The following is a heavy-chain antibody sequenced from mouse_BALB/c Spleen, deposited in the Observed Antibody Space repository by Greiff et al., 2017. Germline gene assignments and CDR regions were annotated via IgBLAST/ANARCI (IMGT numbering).Heavy chain of an antibody. CDR2: ISSGSSTI. J-gene: IGHJ4*01. Sequence: EVQGVESGGGLVQPGGSRKLSCAASGFTFSSFGMHWVRQAPEKGLEWVAYISSGSSTIYYADTVKGRFTISRDNPKNTLFLQMTSLRSEDTAMYYCAKEDRYAMDYWGQGTSVTVSS. V-gene: IGHV5-17*02. CDR1: GFTFSSFG. D-gene: IGHD2-14*01. CDR3: AKEDRYAMDY.